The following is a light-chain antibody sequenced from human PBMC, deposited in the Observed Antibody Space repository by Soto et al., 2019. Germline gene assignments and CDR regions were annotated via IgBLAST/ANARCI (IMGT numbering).Light chain of an antibody. Sequence: DIQMTQSPSSLSASVGDRVTITCRASQSISSYLNWYQQKPGKAPKLLIYAASTLQSGVPSRFSGSGSGTDFTLTISSLQPEDFATYYCQQANSLPRTFGQGTKVDIK. V-gene: IGKV1-39*01. J-gene: IGKJ1*01. CDR1: QSISSY. CDR3: QQANSLPRT. CDR2: AAS.